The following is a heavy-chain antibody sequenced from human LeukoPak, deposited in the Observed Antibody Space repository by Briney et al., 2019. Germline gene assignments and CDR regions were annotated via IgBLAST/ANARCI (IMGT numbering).Heavy chain of an antibody. CDR3: AREYYDSSGYPVDAFDI. CDR2: INPNSGGT. J-gene: IGHJ3*02. Sequence: GASVKVSCKASGYTFTGYYMHWVRQAPGQGLEWMGWINPNSGGTNYAQKFQGRVTMTRDTSISTAYMELSRLRSDDTAVYYCAREYYDSSGYPVDAFDIWGQGTMVTVSS. CDR1: GYTFTGYY. D-gene: IGHD3-22*01. V-gene: IGHV1-2*02.